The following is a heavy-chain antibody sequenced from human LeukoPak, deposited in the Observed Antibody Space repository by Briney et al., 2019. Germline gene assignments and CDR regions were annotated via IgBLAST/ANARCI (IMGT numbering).Heavy chain of an antibody. J-gene: IGHJ4*02. D-gene: IGHD3-22*01. Sequence: GGSLRLSCAASRFTFSIYWMTWVRQAPGKGLEWVANIKEDGSKKSYVDSVKGRFTISRDNARNSLYLQMNSLRAEDTAVYYCATPLDYYDSSGYHQGGDWGQGTLVTVSS. CDR2: IKEDGSKK. CDR3: ATPLDYYDSSGYHQGGD. CDR1: RFTFSIYW. V-gene: IGHV3-7*03.